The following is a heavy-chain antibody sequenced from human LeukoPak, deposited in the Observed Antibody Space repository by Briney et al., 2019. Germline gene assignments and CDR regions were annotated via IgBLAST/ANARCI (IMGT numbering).Heavy chain of an antibody. Sequence: GGSLRLSCAASGFTFSTYGMHWVRQATGRGREWVSAIVSAGDTYYAGSVKGRFTISRENAKNFLFLQMNSLRAGDTAVYYCARGNILTGYTAWGQGTLVTVSS. J-gene: IGHJ5*02. V-gene: IGHV3-13*01. CDR3: ARGNILTGYTA. D-gene: IGHD3-9*01. CDR2: IVSAGDT. CDR1: GFTFSTYG.